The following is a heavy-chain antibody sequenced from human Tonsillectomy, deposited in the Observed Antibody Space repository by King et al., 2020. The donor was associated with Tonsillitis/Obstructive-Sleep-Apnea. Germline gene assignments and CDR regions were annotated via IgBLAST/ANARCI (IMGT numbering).Heavy chain of an antibody. V-gene: IGHV1-18*01. J-gene: IGHJ1*01. CDR1: GYTFTSYD. D-gene: IGHD3-22*01. Sequence: QLVQSGAEVKKPGASVKVSCKASGYTFTSYDITWVRQAPGQGLEWMGWSRPNNGDTNYAQKLQGRVTMTSDTSTSTAYMELMSLRSDDTAVYYCARDYYDSSGYYHGYFQHWGQGTLVTVSS. CDR2: SRPNNGDT. CDR3: ARDYYDSSGYYHGYFQH.